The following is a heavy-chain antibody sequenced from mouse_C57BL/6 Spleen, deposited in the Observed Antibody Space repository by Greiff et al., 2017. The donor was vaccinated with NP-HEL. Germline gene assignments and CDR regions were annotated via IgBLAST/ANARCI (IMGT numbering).Heavy chain of an antibody. D-gene: IGHD3-1*01. Sequence: QVQLQQSGAELVRPGTSVKVSCKASGYAFTNYLIEWVKQRPGQGLEWIGVINTGSGGTNYNEKFKGKATLTADKSSSTAYMQLSSLTSEESAVFFCARSGRDGMAYWGQGTLVTVSA. V-gene: IGHV1-54*01. CDR3: ARSGRDGMAY. CDR2: INTGSGGT. J-gene: IGHJ3*01. CDR1: GYAFTNYL.